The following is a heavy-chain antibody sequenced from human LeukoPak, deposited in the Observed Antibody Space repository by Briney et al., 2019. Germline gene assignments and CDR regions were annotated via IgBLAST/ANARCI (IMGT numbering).Heavy chain of an antibody. CDR3: TRDRPSSGRALDY. Sequence: GGSLRLSCAASGFTFSDYAMTWVRQAPGKGLECVSAINPSGGSTNYADSVKGRFTISRDNSKSTLYLQMNSLRPEDTAIYYCTRDRPSSGRALDYWGQGALVTVSS. D-gene: IGHD6-19*01. J-gene: IGHJ4*02. CDR2: INPSGGST. CDR1: GFTFSDYA. V-gene: IGHV3-23*01.